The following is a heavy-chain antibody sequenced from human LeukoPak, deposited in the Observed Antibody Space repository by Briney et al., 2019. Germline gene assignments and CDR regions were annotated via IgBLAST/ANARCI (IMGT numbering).Heavy chain of an antibody. CDR2: IYYSGST. V-gene: IGHV4-39*01. CDR1: GGSIRSSSYY. J-gene: IGHJ4*02. CDR3: AKLYGGSSSWYFDS. Sequence: SETLCLTCTVSGGSIRSSSYYWGWIRQPPGKGLEWIGSIYYSGSTYYNPSLRSRVTIFVDTSKNQFSLKLSSVTAADTAVYYCAKLYGGSSSWYFDSWGERMLATVSS. D-gene: IGHD6-13*01.